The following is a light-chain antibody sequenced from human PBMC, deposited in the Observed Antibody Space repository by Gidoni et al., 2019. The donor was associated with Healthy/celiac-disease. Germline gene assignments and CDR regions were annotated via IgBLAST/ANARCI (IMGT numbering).Light chain of an antibody. CDR2: DAS. CDR1: QDISHY. Sequence: DIQMTQSPSSLSASVGDRVTITCQASQDISHYLNWSQQKPGKAPKLLIYDASNLATGVPSRFSGSGSWTAFTFAISSLQPEYIATYYFQQYDNLPTFXPXTKVDIK. CDR3: QQYDNLPT. J-gene: IGKJ3*01. V-gene: IGKV1-33*01.